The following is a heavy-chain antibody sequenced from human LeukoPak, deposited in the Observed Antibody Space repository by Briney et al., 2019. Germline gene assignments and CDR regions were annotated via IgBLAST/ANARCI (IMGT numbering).Heavy chain of an antibody. CDR3: ARLDYYDSSGHIDY. J-gene: IGHJ4*02. CDR2: IYYSGST. D-gene: IGHD3-22*01. CDR1: GGSISSYY. Sequence: TSETLSLTCTASGGSISSYYWSWIRKPPGKGLEWIGYIYYSGSTNSNPSLKSRVTISVDTSKNQFSLKLSSVTAADTAVYYCARLDYYDSSGHIDYWGQGTLVTVSS. V-gene: IGHV4-59*08.